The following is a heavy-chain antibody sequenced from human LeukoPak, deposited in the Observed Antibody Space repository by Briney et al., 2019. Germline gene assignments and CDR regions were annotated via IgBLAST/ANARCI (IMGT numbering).Heavy chain of an antibody. Sequence: PSETLSLTCAVYGGSFSGYYWSWLRQPPGKGLEWIGEINHSGSTNYNPSLTSRVTISVDTSKNQFSLKLSSVTAADTAVYYCARTNEDIVLMVYAKKNWFDPWGQGTLVTVSS. D-gene: IGHD2-8*01. CDR2: INHSGST. V-gene: IGHV4-34*01. CDR3: ARTNEDIVLMVYAKKNWFDP. J-gene: IGHJ5*02. CDR1: GGSFSGYY.